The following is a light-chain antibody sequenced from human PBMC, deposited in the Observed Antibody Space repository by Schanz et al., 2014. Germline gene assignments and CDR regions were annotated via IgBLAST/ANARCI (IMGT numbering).Light chain of an antibody. CDR2: AAS. V-gene: IGKV3D-20*02. Sequence: EIVLTQSPGTLSLSPGERATLSCKASQSISGYDLAWYQQKPGQAPRLLIYAASTRATGIPARFSGSGSGPEFTLTISSLQSEDFAVYYCQQRSNWPLTFGGGTKVEIK. CDR1: QSISGYD. CDR3: QQRSNWPLT. J-gene: IGKJ4*01.